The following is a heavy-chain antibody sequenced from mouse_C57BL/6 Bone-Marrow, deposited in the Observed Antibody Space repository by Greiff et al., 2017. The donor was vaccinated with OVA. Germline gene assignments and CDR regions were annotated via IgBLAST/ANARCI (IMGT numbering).Heavy chain of an antibody. Sequence: QVQLQQSGAELVKPGASVKISCKASGYAFSSYWMNWVKQRPGKGLEWIGQIYPGDGDTNYNGTFKGKATLTADNSSSTAYMQLSSLTSEDSAVYFCARGYDGYYQFPLDYWGQGTTLTVSS. D-gene: IGHD2-3*01. CDR3: ARGYDGYYQFPLDY. J-gene: IGHJ2*01. V-gene: IGHV1-80*01. CDR2: IYPGDGDT. CDR1: GYAFSSYW.